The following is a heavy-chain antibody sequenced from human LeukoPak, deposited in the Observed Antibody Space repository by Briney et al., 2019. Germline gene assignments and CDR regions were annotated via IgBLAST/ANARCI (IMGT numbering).Heavy chain of an antibody. Sequence: SETLSLTCTVSGGSISSGGYYWSWIRQHPGKGLEWIGYIYYSGSTNYNPSLKSRVTISVDTSKNQFSLKLSSVTAADTAVYYCARGTGFWSGYFPFYYFDYWGQGTLVTVSS. CDR1: GGSISSGGYY. V-gene: IGHV4-61*08. D-gene: IGHD3-3*01. CDR2: IYYSGST. CDR3: ARGTGFWSGYFPFYYFDY. J-gene: IGHJ4*02.